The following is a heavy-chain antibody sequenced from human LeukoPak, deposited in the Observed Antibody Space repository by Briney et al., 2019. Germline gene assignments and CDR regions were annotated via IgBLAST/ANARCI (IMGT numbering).Heavy chain of an antibody. V-gene: IGHV3-13*01. D-gene: IGHD3-22*01. CDR2: IGTAGDT. Sequence: GGSLRLSCAASGFTFSSYDMHWVRQATGKGLEWVSAIGTAGDTYYPGSVKGRFTISRENAKNSLYLQMNSLRAGDTAVYYCAIGSTARYYYDSSGYYRGAVDYWGQGTLVTISS. CDR3: AIGSTARYYYDSSGYYRGAVDY. CDR1: GFTFSSYD. J-gene: IGHJ4*02.